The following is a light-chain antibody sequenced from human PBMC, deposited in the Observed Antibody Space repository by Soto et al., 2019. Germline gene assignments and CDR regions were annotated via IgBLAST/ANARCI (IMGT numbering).Light chain of an antibody. CDR1: SSNIGSNS. Sequence: QSVLTQPPSASAAPGQRVTISCSGSSSNIGSNSVNWYQQLPGTAPKLLMYSSNQRPSGVPDRFSGSKSGTSASLAISGLPSEDEADYHCAAWDDSLNGVVFGGGTKVSVL. V-gene: IGLV1-44*01. J-gene: IGLJ2*01. CDR2: SSN. CDR3: AAWDDSLNGVV.